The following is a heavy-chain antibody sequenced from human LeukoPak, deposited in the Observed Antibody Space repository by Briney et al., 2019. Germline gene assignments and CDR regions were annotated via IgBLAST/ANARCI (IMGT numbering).Heavy chain of an antibody. CDR3: ARADGSGSFPFDFDY. V-gene: IGHV3-13*01. J-gene: IGHJ4*02. Sequence: GGSPRLSCAASGFTFSSYDMHWVRQATGKGLEWVSAIGTAGDTYYSGSVKGRSTISRENAKNSLYLQMNSLRAGDTAVYYCARADGSGSFPFDFDYWGQGTLVTVSS. D-gene: IGHD3-10*01. CDR1: GFTFSSYD. CDR2: IGTAGDT.